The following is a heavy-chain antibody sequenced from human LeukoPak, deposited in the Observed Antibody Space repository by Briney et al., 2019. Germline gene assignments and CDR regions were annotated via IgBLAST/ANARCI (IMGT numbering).Heavy chain of an antibody. CDR3: ARDSGSYYWFDP. D-gene: IGHD1-26*01. CDR1: GYTFTSYG. J-gene: IGHJ5*02. Sequence: SVKVSCKASGYTFTSYGISWVRQAPGQGLEWMGGIIPIFGTANYAQKFQGRVTITADESTSTAYMELSSLRSEDTAVYYCARDSGSYYWFDPWGQGTLVTVSS. V-gene: IGHV1-69*13. CDR2: IIPIFGTA.